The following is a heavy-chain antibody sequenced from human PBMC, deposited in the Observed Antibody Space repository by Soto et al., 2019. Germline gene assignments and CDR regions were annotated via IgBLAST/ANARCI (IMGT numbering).Heavy chain of an antibody. Sequence: SVNVSCTDSRRTFSSYTISWVRQAPGQGLEWMGRIIPILGIANYAQKFQGRVTITADKSTSTAYMELSSLRSEDTAVYYCARTPWTGTTTHGYWGQGTLVTVSS. CDR1: RRTFSSYT. D-gene: IGHD1-1*01. V-gene: IGHV1-69*02. CDR2: IIPILGIA. J-gene: IGHJ4*02. CDR3: ARTPWTGTTTHGY.